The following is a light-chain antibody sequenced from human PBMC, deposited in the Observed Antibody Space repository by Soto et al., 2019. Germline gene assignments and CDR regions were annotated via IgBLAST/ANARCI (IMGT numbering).Light chain of an antibody. CDR3: QQRSNWPLT. V-gene: IGKV3-15*01. CDR1: QSISDT. Sequence: EIVMTQSPATLSVSPGGRATLSCRASQSISDTLSWYQQKPGQAPRLLIHGASTRAPGFPARFSGSGSGTEFTLAISSLQSEDFAVYYCQQRSNWPLTFGGGTKVDI. J-gene: IGKJ4*01. CDR2: GAS.